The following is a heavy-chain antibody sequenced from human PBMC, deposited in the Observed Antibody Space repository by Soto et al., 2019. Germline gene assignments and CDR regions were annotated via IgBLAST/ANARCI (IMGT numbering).Heavy chain of an antibody. V-gene: IGHV3-53*01. D-gene: IGHD2-15*01. CDR2: IYSGGST. CDR3: ASLQYCSGGTCSGYFDY. Sequence: PGGSLRLSCAASGFTVSSNYMSWVRQAPGKGLEWVSVIYSGGSTYYADSVKGRFTISRDNSKNTLYLQMNSLRAEDTAVYYCASLQYCSGGTCSGYFDYWGQGTLVTVSS. J-gene: IGHJ4*02. CDR1: GFTVSSNY.